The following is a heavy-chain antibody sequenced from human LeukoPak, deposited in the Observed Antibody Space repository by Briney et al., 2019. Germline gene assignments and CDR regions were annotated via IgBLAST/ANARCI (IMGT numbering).Heavy chain of an antibody. CDR1: GGSFSGYY. J-gene: IGHJ5*02. Sequence: SETLSLTCAVYGGSFSGYYWSWIRQPPGKGLEWIGEINHSGSTNYNPSLKSRVTISVDTSKNQFSLKLSSVTAADTAVYYCARWGGGYSYGTGFDPWGQGTLVTVSS. CDR3: ARWGGGYSYGTGFDP. D-gene: IGHD5-18*01. CDR2: INHSGST. V-gene: IGHV4-34*01.